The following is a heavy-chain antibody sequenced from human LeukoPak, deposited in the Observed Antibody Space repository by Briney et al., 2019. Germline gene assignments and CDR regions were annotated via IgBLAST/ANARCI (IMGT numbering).Heavy chain of an antibody. J-gene: IGHJ3*02. Sequence: GRSLRLSCAASGYTFSSYGMHWVRQAPGKGLEWVAVISYDGSNKYYADSVKGRFTISRDNSKNTLYLQMNSLRAEDTAVYYCAGQGIGDWAFDIWGQGTMVTVSS. D-gene: IGHD3/OR15-3a*01. V-gene: IGHV3-30*03. CDR1: GYTFSSYG. CDR2: ISYDGSNK. CDR3: AGQGIGDWAFDI.